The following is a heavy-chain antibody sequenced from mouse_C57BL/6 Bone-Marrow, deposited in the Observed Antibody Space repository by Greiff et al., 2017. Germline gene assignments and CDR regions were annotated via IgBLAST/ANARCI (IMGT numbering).Heavy chain of an antibody. CDR1: GFTFSSYA. CDR2: ISDGGSYT. J-gene: IGHJ4*01. V-gene: IGHV5-4*01. CDR3: ARLDYYAMDY. Sequence: DVHLVESGGGLVKPGGSLKLSCAASGFTFSSYAMSWVRQTPEKRLEWVATISDGGSYTYYPDNVKGRITISRDNAKNNLDLQMSHLKSEDTAMYYCARLDYYAMDYWGQGTSVTVSS.